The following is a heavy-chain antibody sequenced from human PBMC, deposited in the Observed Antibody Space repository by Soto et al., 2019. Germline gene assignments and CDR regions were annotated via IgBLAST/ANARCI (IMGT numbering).Heavy chain of an antibody. Sequence: PSETLSLTCTVSGGSISSYYWSWIRQPPGKGLEWIGYIYYSGSTNYNPSLKSRVTISVDTSKNQFSLKLSSVTAADTAVYYCARQLLRPYYFDYWGQGTLVTVSS. CDR3: ARQLLRPYYFDY. D-gene: IGHD2-15*01. CDR2: IYYSGST. J-gene: IGHJ4*02. CDR1: GGSISSYY. V-gene: IGHV4-59*08.